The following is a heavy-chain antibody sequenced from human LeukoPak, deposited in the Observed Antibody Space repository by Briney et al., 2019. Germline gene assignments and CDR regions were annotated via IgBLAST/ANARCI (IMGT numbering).Heavy chain of an antibody. CDR3: AKGDGSGSYFGFHFDY. D-gene: IGHD3-10*01. V-gene: IGHV3-23*01. J-gene: IGHJ4*02. Sequence: GGSLRLSCAASGFTFSSYAMSWVRQAPGKGLEWVSAISGSGGSTYYADSVKGRFTISRDNSKNTLYLQMNSLRAEDTAVYYCAKGDGSGSYFGFHFDYWGRGTLVTVSS. CDR2: ISGSGGST. CDR1: GFTFSSYA.